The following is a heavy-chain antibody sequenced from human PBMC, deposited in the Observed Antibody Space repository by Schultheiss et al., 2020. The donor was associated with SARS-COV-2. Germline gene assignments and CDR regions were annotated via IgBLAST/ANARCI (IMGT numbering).Heavy chain of an antibody. V-gene: IGHV4-61*02. CDR2: IYTSGST. CDR3: ARAAPRQDNWFDP. Sequence: SETLSLTCTVSGGSISSGGYYWSWIRQPAGKGLEWIGCIYTSGSTNYNPSLKSRVTISVDTSKNQFSLKLSSVTAADTAVYYCARAAPRQDNWFDPWGQGTLVTVSS. CDR1: GGSISSGGYY. D-gene: IGHD6-6*01. J-gene: IGHJ5*02.